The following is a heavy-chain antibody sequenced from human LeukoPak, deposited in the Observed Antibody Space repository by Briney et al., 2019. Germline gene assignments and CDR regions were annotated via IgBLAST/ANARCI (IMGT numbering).Heavy chain of an antibody. J-gene: IGHJ4*02. CDR1: GFTFSSYA. CDR2: ISYDGSNK. CDR3: AKDSLYRHVAAEGYCDS. Sequence: GRSLRLSCAASGFTFSSYAMHWVRQAPGKGLEWVAVISYDGSNKYYADSVKGRFTISRDNSKNTLYLQMNSLRGEDTAIYYCAKDSLYRHVAAEGYCDSWGQGTLVSVSS. D-gene: IGHD3-16*02. V-gene: IGHV3-30-3*02.